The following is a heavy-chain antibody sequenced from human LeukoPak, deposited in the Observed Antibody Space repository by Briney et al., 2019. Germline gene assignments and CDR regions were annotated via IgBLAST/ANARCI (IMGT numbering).Heavy chain of an antibody. V-gene: IGHV3-21*01. J-gene: IGHJ4*02. CDR3: AREGGGLGTYFDY. Sequence: GGSLRLSCAASGFTFSSYSMNWVRQAPGKGLEWVSSISSSSSYIYYADSVKGRFTIFRDNAKNSLYLQMNSLRAEDTAVYYCAREGGGLGTYFDYWGQGTLVTVSS. CDR2: ISSSSSYI. CDR1: GFTFSSYS. D-gene: IGHD5-12*01.